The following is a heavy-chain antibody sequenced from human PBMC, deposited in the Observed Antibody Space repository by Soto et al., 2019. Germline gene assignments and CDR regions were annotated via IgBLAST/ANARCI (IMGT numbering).Heavy chain of an antibody. CDR2: IKQDGSEK. CDR3: ARDPSSQYSPNYFDY. CDR1: GFAFSGYW. J-gene: IGHJ4*02. Sequence: GGSLRHSCADSGFAFSGYWLXWVRQAPGKGLEWVANIKQDGSEKYYVDSVKGRFTISRDNAKNSLYLQMNSLRAEDTAVYYCARDPSSQYSPNYFDYWGQGTLVTVSS. V-gene: IGHV3-7*01. D-gene: IGHD5-18*01.